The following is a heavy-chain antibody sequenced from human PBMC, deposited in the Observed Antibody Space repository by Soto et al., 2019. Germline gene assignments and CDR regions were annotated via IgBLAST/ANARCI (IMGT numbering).Heavy chain of an antibody. D-gene: IGHD2-2*01. V-gene: IGHV4-34*01. J-gene: IGHJ5*02. Sequence: PSETLSLTCAVSGGSFRGFYWTWIRQSPGKGLEWLGDINHVGITNYNPSLKSRVSIPVDTSKSQFSLKLSSVTAADTAVYYCARCSLVVVPAPGFDPWGRGTLVTVSS. CDR3: ARCSLVVVPAPGFDP. CDR1: GGSFRGFY. CDR2: INHVGIT.